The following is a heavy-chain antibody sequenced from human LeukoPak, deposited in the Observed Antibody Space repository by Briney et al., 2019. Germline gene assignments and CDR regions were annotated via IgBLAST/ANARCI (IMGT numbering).Heavy chain of an antibody. Sequence: GGSLRLSCAASGFTFSTYGMTWVRQAPGKGLEWVSDIGISSDCTYYADSVKGRFTISRDNSKNTLYLQMNSLRAEVTAVYYCAKMALYGSGTYYFDCWGQGTLVTVSS. CDR3: AKMALYGSGTYYFDC. J-gene: IGHJ4*02. CDR1: GFTFSTYG. CDR2: IGISSDCT. D-gene: IGHD3-10*01. V-gene: IGHV3-23*01.